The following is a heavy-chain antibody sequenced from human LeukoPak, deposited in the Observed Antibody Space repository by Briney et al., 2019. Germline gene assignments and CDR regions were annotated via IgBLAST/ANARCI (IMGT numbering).Heavy chain of an antibody. CDR2: IYYSGST. CDR3: ARERADTGEDY. CDR1: GGSISSYY. D-gene: IGHD3-10*01. Sequence: PSETLSLTCTVSGGSISSYYWSWIRQPPGKGLEWIGYIYYSGSTDYNPSLKSRITISVETSKNLFSLKLSSVTAADTAVYYCARERADTGEDYWGQGTLVTVSS. V-gene: IGHV4-59*12. J-gene: IGHJ4*02.